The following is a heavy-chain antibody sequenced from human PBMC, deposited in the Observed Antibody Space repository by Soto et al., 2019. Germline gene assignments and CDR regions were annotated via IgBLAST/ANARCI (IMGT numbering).Heavy chain of an antibody. CDR2: INHSGST. V-gene: IGHV4-34*01. CDR1: GGSFSGYY. D-gene: IGHD5-18*01. CDR3: ARDKYVIQIWLGTAGFDY. J-gene: IGHJ4*02. Sequence: SETLSLTCAVYGGSFSGYYWSWIRQPPGKGLEWIGEINHSGSTNYNPSLKSRVTISVDTSKNQFSLKLSSVTAADTAVYYCARDKYVIQIWLGTAGFDYWGQGTLVTVSS.